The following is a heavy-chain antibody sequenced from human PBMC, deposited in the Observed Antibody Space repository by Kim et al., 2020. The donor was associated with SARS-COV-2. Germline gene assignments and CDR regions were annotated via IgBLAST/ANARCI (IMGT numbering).Heavy chain of an antibody. CDR2: ISSSSSYT. Sequence: GGSLRLSCAASGFTFSDYYMSWIRQAPGKGLEWVSYISSSSSYTNYADSVKGRFTISRDNAKNSLYLQMNSLRAEDTAVYYCARADYGDYPEAFDIWGQGTMVTVSS. D-gene: IGHD4-17*01. J-gene: IGHJ3*02. CDR1: GFTFSDYY. CDR3: ARADYGDYPEAFDI. V-gene: IGHV3-11*03.